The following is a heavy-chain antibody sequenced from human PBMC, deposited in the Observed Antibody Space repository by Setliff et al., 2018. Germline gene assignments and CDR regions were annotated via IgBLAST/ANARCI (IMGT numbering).Heavy chain of an antibody. CDR1: GFTFRSYE. V-gene: IGHV3-7*03. CDR2: IIQDGSVK. Sequence: GGSLRLSCAASGFTFRSYEMNWVRQTPGKGLEWVANIIQDGSVKYYVDSVKGRFTISRDNAKNSLYLQMNSLRAEDTAVYYCIRDTSGRDAFDIWGQGAMVTVSS. J-gene: IGHJ3*02. CDR3: IRDTSGRDAFDI. D-gene: IGHD6-19*01.